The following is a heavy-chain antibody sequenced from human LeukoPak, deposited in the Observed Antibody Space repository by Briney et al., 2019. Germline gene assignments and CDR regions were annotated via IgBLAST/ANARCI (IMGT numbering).Heavy chain of an antibody. D-gene: IGHD4-23*01. V-gene: IGHV4-4*07. Sequence: PSETLSLTCTVSGGSISSYYWSWIRQPAGKGLEWIGRIYTSGSTNYNPSLKSRVTMSVDTSKNQFSLKLSSVTAADTAVYYCAREDYGGNWYYFDYWGQGTLVSVSS. CDR3: AREDYGGNWYYFDY. J-gene: IGHJ4*02. CDR1: GGSISSYY. CDR2: IYTSGST.